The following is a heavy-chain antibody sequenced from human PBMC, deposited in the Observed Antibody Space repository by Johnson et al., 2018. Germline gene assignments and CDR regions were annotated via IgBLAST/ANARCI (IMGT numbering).Heavy chain of an antibody. CDR1: GFTLRSYG. V-gene: IGHV3-33*01. J-gene: IGHJ4*02. CDR3: ARDWREVTVDY. CDR2: IWHDGSRK. D-gene: IGHD1-26*01. Sequence: QVQLVQSGGGVVQPGTSLRLACATSGFTLRSYGMHWVRQAPGKGLEWVALIWHDGSRKYYAESVKGRFTISRDTSLNTLFLQMNRLRPEDTAVYYCARDWREVTVDYGGQGTLVTVSS.